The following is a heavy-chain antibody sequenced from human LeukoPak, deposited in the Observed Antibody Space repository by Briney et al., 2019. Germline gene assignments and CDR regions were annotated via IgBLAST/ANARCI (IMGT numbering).Heavy chain of an antibody. Sequence: PSETLSLTCTVSGGSISSYYWSWIRQPPGKGLEWIGYIYYSGSTNYNPSLKSRVTISVDTSKNQFSLKLSSVTAADTAVYYCARGLIPFYDSSGYYDYWGQGTLVTVSS. CDR1: GGSISSYY. J-gene: IGHJ4*02. CDR3: ARGLIPFYDSSGYYDY. D-gene: IGHD3-22*01. CDR2: IYYSGST. V-gene: IGHV4-59*12.